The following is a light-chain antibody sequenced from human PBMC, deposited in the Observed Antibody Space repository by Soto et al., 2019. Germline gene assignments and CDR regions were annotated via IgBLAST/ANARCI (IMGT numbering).Light chain of an antibody. CDR3: CSYAGSYPSYV. CDR1: GSDVGGYNY. V-gene: IGLV2-11*01. Sequence: QSALTQPRSVSGSPGQSVTISCTGTGSDVGGYNYVSWYQQHPGKAPKLMIYDVSKRPSGVPDRFSGSKSGNTASLTISGLQAEDEADYYCCSYAGSYPSYVFGAGTKVTVL. CDR2: DVS. J-gene: IGLJ1*01.